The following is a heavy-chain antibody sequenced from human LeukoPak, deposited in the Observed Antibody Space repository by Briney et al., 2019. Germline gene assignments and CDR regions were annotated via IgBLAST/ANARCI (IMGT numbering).Heavy chain of an antibody. D-gene: IGHD4-17*01. CDR2: ISYDGSNK. Sequence: GGSLRLSCAASGFTFSSYAMHWVRQAPGKGLEWVAVISYDGSNKYYADSVKGRFTISRDNSKNTLYLQMNSLRAEDTAVYYCARAPTDDYGEMGWFDPWGQGTLVTVSS. J-gene: IGHJ5*02. CDR1: GFTFSSYA. CDR3: ARAPTDDYGEMGWFDP. V-gene: IGHV3-30-3*01.